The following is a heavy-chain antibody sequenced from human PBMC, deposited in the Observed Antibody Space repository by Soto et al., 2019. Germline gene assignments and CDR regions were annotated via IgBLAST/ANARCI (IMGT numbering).Heavy chain of an antibody. V-gene: IGHV3-30-3*01. CDR2: ISYDGSNK. Sequence: LRLSCVASGFTFSSYAMHWVRQAPGKGLEWVAVISYDGSNKYYADSVKGRFTISRDNSKNTLYLQMNSLRAEDTAVYYCARDRALDGDPYYFDYWGQGTLVTVSS. D-gene: IGHD4-17*01. CDR3: ARDRALDGDPYYFDY. J-gene: IGHJ4*02. CDR1: GFTFSSYA.